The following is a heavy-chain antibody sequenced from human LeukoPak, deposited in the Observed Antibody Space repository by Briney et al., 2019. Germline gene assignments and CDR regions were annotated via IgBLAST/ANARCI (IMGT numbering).Heavy chain of an antibody. Sequence: ESGPTLLHPTQTLTLTCTFSGFSLSTSGVGVGWIRQPPGKALEWLALLYWNDDKRYSPSLKSRLTITKDTSKNQVVLTMTNMDPVDTATYYCAHMISGGGDTLDQYFDYWGQGTLVTVSS. J-gene: IGHJ4*02. D-gene: IGHD2-21*02. CDR3: AHMISGGGDTLDQYFDY. V-gene: IGHV2-5*01. CDR1: GFSLSTSGVG. CDR2: LYWNDDK.